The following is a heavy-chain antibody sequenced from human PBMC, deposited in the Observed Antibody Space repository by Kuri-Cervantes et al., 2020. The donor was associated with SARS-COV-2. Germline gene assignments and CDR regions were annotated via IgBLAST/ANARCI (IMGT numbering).Heavy chain of an antibody. CDR2: IRYDGSNK. CDR1: GFTFSSYG. Sequence: GESLKISCAASGFTFSSYGMHWVRQAPGKGLEWVAFIRYDGSNKYYADSVKGRFTISRDNSKNTLYLQMNSLRAEDTAVYYCAKDYEGATSFDYWGQGTLVTVSS. V-gene: IGHV3-30*02. J-gene: IGHJ4*02. CDR3: AKDYEGATSFDY. D-gene: IGHD1-26*01.